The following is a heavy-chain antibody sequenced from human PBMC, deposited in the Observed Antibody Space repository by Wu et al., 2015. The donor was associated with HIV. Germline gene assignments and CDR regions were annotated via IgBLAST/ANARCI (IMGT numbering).Heavy chain of an antibody. CDR1: GYTFTSYD. J-gene: IGHJ6*02. V-gene: IGHV1-8*01. Sequence: QVHLVQFGAEVKKPGASVKVSCKASGYTFTSYDINWVRQATGQGLEWMGWMNPNSGNTGYAQKFQGRVTMTRNTSISTAYMELSSLRSEDTAVYYCARCSGGSCSLYYYGMDVWGQGTTVTVSS. CDR2: MNPNSGNT. D-gene: IGHD2-15*01. CDR3: ARCSGGSCSLYYYGMDV.